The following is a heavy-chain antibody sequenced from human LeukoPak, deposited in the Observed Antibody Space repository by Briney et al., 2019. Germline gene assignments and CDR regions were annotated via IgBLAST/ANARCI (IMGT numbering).Heavy chain of an antibody. D-gene: IGHD2-2*02. V-gene: IGHV1-46*01. CDR2: INPSGCST. CDR3: AGPRYCSSTSCYTRDYYYGMDV. J-gene: IGHJ6*02. Sequence: ASGKAFCKASGYTFTSYYMHWVRPAPRQGVEWMGIINPSGCSTSYAQKFQGRVTMTRDTSTGTVYMELSSLRSEDTAVYYCAGPRYCSSTSCYTRDYYYGMDVWGQGTTVTVSS. CDR1: GYTFTSYY.